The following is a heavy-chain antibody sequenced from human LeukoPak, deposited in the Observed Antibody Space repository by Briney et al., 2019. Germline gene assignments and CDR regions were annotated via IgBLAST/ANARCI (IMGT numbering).Heavy chain of an antibody. Sequence: SETLSLTCAVYGGSFSGYYWSWIRQPPGKGLEWIGYIYYSGSTNYNPSLKSRVTISVDTSKNQFSLKLSSVTAADTAVYYCARSGDFWSGYLKPNWFDPWGQGTLVTVSS. D-gene: IGHD3-3*01. CDR2: IYYSGST. CDR1: GGSFSGYY. V-gene: IGHV4-59*01. CDR3: ARSGDFWSGYLKPNWFDP. J-gene: IGHJ5*02.